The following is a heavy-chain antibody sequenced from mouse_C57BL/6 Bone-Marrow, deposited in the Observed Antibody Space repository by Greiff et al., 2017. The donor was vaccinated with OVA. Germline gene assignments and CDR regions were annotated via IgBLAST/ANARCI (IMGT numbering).Heavy chain of an antibody. CDR3: ARWGDDGYYYFDY. CDR1: GYTFTSYG. Sequence: QVQLQQSGAELARPGASVKLSCKASGYTFTSYGISWVKQRTGQGLEWIGEIYPRSGNTYYNEKFKGKATLTADKSSSTAYMELRSLTAEDSAVYFCARWGDDGYYYFDYWGQGTTLTVSS. CDR2: IYPRSGNT. D-gene: IGHD2-3*01. V-gene: IGHV1-81*01. J-gene: IGHJ2*01.